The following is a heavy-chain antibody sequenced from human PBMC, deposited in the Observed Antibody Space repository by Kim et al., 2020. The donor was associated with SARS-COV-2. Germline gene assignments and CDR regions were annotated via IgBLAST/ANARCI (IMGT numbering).Heavy chain of an antibody. CDR1: GYTLTELS. J-gene: IGHJ6*02. V-gene: IGHV1-24*01. D-gene: IGHD2-21*01. CDR3: ATEKAYCGGDCYYGMDV. CDR2: FDPEDGET. Sequence: ASVKVSCKVSGYTLTELSMHWVRQAPGKGLEWMGGFDPEDGETIYAQKFQGRVTMTEDTSTDTAYMELSSLRSEDTAVYYCATEKAYCGGDCYYGMDVWGQGTTVTVSS.